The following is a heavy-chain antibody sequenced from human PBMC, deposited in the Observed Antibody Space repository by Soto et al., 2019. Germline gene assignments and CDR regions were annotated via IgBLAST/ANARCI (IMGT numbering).Heavy chain of an antibody. V-gene: IGHV1-69*06. D-gene: IGHD6-19*01. Sequence: SVKVSCKASGGTFSSYAISWVRQAPGQGLEWMGGIIPIFGTANYAQKFQGRVTITADKSTSTAYMELSSLRSEDTAVYYCARESRSSGWSAVWFDPWGQGTLVTVSS. CDR3: ARESRSSGWSAVWFDP. CDR1: GGTFSSYA. CDR2: IIPIFGTA. J-gene: IGHJ5*02.